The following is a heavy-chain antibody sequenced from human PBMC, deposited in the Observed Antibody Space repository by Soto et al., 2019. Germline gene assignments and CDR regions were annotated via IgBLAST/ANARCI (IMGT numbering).Heavy chain of an antibody. CDR2: IYYSGRI. Sequence: ASETLSLTCTVSGASVSSGSDYWSWIRPPPGKGLEWIGYIYYSGRINYNPSPKSRVTISEDTSKNQFSLKLSSVTVADTAVYYCTRDPGYDSRGYFADYWGQGTLVTVSS. V-gene: IGHV4-61*01. J-gene: IGHJ4*02. CDR1: GASVSSGSDY. CDR3: TRDPGYDSRGYFADY. D-gene: IGHD3-22*01.